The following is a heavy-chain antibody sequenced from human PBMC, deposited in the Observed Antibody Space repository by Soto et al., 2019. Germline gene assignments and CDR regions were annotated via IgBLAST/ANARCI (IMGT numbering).Heavy chain of an antibody. J-gene: IGHJ5*02. CDR1: GYTFTGYY. D-gene: IGHD6-19*01. CDR2: INPNSGGT. V-gene: IGHV1-2*02. Sequence: ASVKVSCKASGYTFTGYYMHWVLQAPGQGLEWMGWINPNSGGTNYAQKFQGRVTMTRDTSISTAYMELSRLRSDDTAVYYCARNKGIAVAAKFDPWGQGTLVTVSS. CDR3: ARNKGIAVAAKFDP.